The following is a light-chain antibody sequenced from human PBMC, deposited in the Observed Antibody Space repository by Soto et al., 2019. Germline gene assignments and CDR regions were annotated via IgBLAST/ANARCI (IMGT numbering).Light chain of an antibody. V-gene: IGKV3-15*01. Sequence: EFEMPQEPSCRRVSQGERATLSCRASQSVSSNLAWYQQKPGQAPRLLIYGTSTRATGIPARFTGSGSGTEFSLTISSLQFEDFAVYYCQQYNNWPLTFGEGTKVDIK. CDR2: GTS. CDR3: QQYNNWPLT. CDR1: QSVSSN. J-gene: IGKJ4*01.